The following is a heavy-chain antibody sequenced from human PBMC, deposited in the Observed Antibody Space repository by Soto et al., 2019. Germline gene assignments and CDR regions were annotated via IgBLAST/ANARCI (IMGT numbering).Heavy chain of an antibody. CDR2: MYFDGSNK. CDR1: GFTFSNYG. D-gene: IGHD6-13*01. CDR3: AKSAGKGGLAAPIDH. J-gene: IGHJ4*02. Sequence: PGGSLRLSCASSGFTFSNYGMLWVRQAPGKGLEWVAVMYFDGSNKYYADSVKGRFAISRDNSKNTLFLQMDSLRVEDTAVYYCAKSAGKGGLAAPIDHWGQGNPVTVSS. V-gene: IGHV3-33*06.